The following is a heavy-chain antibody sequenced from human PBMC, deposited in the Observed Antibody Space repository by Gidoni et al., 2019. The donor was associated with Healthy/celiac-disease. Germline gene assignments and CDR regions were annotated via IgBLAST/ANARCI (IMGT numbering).Heavy chain of an antibody. D-gene: IGHD4-17*01. Sequence: QVQLVQSGAEVKNPGSSVKVSCTASGGTFSSYAISWVRQAPGQGLEWMGRIIPILGISNYAQKFQGRVTITADKSTSTAYMELSSLRSEDTAVYYCASKRGDYRVWYFDLWGRGTLVTVSS. J-gene: IGHJ2*01. CDR1: GGTFSSYA. CDR3: ASKRGDYRVWYFDL. V-gene: IGHV1-69*04. CDR2: IIPILGIS.